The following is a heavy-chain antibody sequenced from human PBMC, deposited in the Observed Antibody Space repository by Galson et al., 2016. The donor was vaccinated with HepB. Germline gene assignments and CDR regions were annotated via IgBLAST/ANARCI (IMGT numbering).Heavy chain of an antibody. J-gene: IGHJ4*02. V-gene: IGHV3-48*01. CDR2: ISSTSWNAT. Sequence: SLRLSCAASGFTFSTYAMTWVRQAPGKGLEWVAYISSTSWNATFYSDSVKGRFTISRDNANNFLYLQMSSLRGEDTAVYYCARRGMTAFDSWGQGAPVTVSS. CDR3: ARRGMTAFDS. D-gene: IGHD2-21*02. CDR1: GFTFSTYA.